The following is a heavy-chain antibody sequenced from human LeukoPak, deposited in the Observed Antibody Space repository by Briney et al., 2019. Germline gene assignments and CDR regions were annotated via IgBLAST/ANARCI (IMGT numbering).Heavy chain of an antibody. J-gene: IGHJ5*02. CDR2: ISGSGGST. D-gene: IGHD3-22*01. CDR3: AKASVVTQSDWFDP. V-gene: IGHV3-23*01. Sequence: PGGSLRLSCAASGFTFSSCAMTWVRQAPGKGLEWVSAISGSGGSTYYADSVKGRFTISRDNSKNTLYLQMNSLRAEDTAVYYCAKASVVTQSDWFDPWGQGTLVTVSS. CDR1: GFTFSSCA.